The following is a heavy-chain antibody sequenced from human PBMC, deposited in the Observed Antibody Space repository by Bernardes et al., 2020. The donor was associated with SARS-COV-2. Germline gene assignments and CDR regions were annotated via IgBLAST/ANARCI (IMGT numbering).Heavy chain of an antibody. CDR1: GFTFSSYG. D-gene: IGHD2-15*01. Sequence: GGSLRLSCAASGFTFSSYGMHWVRQAPGKGLEWVAVIWYDGSNKYYADSVKGRFTISRDNSKNTLYLQMNSLRAEDTAVYYCARDRGYPGGFDYWGQGTLVTVSS. CDR2: IWYDGSNK. V-gene: IGHV3-33*01. CDR3: ARDRGYPGGFDY. J-gene: IGHJ4*02.